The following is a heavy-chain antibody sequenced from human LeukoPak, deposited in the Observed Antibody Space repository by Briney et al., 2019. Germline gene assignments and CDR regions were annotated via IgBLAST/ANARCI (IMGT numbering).Heavy chain of an antibody. CDR1: GDSISSGDYS. CDR3: ARVSVPDYGSGSYHIPGPDY. D-gene: IGHD3-10*01. J-gene: IGHJ4*02. Sequence: PSQTLSLTCDVYGDSISSGDYSWSWIRQPPGKGLEWIAYIYYIGSTYYYNPSLKSRVSISVDTSKNLFSLKLNSVTAADTAVYYCARVSVPDYGSGSYHIPGPDYWGQGTLVTVSS. V-gene: IGHV4-30-4*07. CDR2: IYYIGSTY.